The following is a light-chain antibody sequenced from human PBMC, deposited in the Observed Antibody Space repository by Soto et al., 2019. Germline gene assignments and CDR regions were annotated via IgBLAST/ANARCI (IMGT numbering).Light chain of an antibody. J-gene: IGKJ1*01. CDR3: QQYQQYPTSHST. CDR2: GAS. Sequence: EIVLIQSPGTLSLSPGERATLSCRASQSVRTTSLAWYQQRPGQPPRLLIYGASFRATGIPDRFSGSGAGTDFTLTIRRLEPEDFAVYYCQQYQQYPTSHSTFGQGTKVEIK. CDR1: QSVRTTS. V-gene: IGKV3-20*01.